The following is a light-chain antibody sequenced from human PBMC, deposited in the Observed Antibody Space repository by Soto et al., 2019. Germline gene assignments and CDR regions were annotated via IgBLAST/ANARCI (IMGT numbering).Light chain of an antibody. J-gene: IGKJ1*01. CDR2: GAS. V-gene: IGKV3-15*01. CDR3: QQYKSYWT. Sequence: EIVMTQSPATLSVSPGERATLSCRASQSVSSNLAWYQQKPGQAPRLLIYGASTRATGIPDRFGGSGSGTDFTLTISRLEPDDFATYYCQQYKSYWTFGQGTKVDIK. CDR1: QSVSSN.